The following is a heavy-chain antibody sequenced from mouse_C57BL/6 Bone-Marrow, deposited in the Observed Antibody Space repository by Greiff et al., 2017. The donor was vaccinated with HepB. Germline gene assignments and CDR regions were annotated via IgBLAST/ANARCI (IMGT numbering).Heavy chain of an antibody. D-gene: IGHD1-1*01. Sequence: EVQRVESGGGLVQPGGSLKLSCAASGFTFSDYYMYWVRQTPEKRLEWVAYISNGGGSTYYPDTVKGRFTISRDNAKNTLYLQMSRLKSEDTAMYYCARGITTVVEGYFDVWGTGTTVTVSS. V-gene: IGHV5-12*01. CDR1: GFTFSDYY. J-gene: IGHJ1*03. CDR2: ISNGGGST. CDR3: ARGITTVVEGYFDV.